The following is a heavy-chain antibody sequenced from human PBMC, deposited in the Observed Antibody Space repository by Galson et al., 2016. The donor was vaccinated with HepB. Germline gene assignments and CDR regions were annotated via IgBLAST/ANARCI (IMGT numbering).Heavy chain of an antibody. D-gene: IGHD5-24*01. CDR2: IYPSDSDT. CDR3: ARSIEMSRNWYFNL. J-gene: IGHJ2*01. Sequence: QSGAEVKKPGESLKISCTGSGYRFTTYWIAWVRQMPGKGLEWMGIIYPSDSDTKYSPSFEGQVTISADKSISTAYLQWSSLKASDTAMYYCARSIEMSRNWYFNLWGRGTLVIGSS. CDR1: GYRFTTYW. V-gene: IGHV5-51*01.